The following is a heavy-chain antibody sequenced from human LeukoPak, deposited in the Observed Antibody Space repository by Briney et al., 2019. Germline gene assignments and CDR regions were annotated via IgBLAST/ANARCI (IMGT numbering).Heavy chain of an antibody. CDR2: IYHSGST. Sequence: SETLSLTCAVSGGSISSSNWWSWVRQPPGKGLAWIGEIYHSGSTNYNPSLKSRVTISVDKSKNQFSLKLSSVTAADTAVYYCARDEGDSDTRVGAFDIWGQGTMVTVSP. J-gene: IGHJ3*02. V-gene: IGHV4-4*02. CDR3: ARDEGDSDTRVGAFDI. D-gene: IGHD5-12*01. CDR1: GGSISSSNW.